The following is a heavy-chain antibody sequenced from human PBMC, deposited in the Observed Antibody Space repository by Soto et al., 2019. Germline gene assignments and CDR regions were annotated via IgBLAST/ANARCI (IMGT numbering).Heavy chain of an antibody. D-gene: IGHD3-3*01. CDR2: ISAPTGDT. V-gene: IGHV1-18*01. J-gene: IGHJ6*02. Sequence: QVQLVQSEAEVKKPGASLKVSCRASGYNFANYGISWVRQAPGPGLEWMGWISAPTGDTKYAQKVQGRVTMTADPSTSTAYIEMWSLRSDDTAVYYCARDAAYNDFWGGVMELYSYNMDVWGQGTTVTV. CDR3: ARDAAYNDFWGGVMELYSYNMDV. CDR1: GYNFANYG.